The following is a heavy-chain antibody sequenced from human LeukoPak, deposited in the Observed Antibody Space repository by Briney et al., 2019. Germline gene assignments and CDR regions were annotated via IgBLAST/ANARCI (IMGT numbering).Heavy chain of an antibody. CDR3: ARGLYSSGWYYFDY. J-gene: IGHJ4*02. CDR1: GFTFSSYS. V-gene: IGHV3-21*01. Sequence: GGALRLSCAASGFTFSSYSMNWVRQGPGGGVGWVSSISSRSSYIYYADSVNGRFTIARDNAKNSLYLQMKSLRAEDTAVYYCARGLYSSGWYYFDYWGQGTLVTVSS. D-gene: IGHD6-19*01. CDR2: ISSRSSYI.